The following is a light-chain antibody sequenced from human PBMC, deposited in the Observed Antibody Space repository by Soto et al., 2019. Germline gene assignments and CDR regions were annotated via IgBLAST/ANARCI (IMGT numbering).Light chain of an antibody. CDR1: QSISSW. J-gene: IGKJ1*01. V-gene: IGKV1-5*03. CDR3: QQYGRFPWT. CDR2: KTS. Sequence: DIQMTQSPSTLPASVGDRVTITCRASQSISSWLAWYQQRPGKAPKLLIYKTSSLQSSIPSRFSGSGSGTEFTLTISSLQPDDFATYYCQQYGRFPWTFGQGTKVEIK.